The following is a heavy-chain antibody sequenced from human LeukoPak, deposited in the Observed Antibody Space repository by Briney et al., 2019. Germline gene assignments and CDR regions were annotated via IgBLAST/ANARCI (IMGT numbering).Heavy chain of an antibody. CDR2: INPNSGGT. V-gene: IGHV1-2*06. D-gene: IGHD5-24*01. CDR3: ARVGWRWLQFPDY. J-gene: IGHJ4*02. CDR1: GYTFTGYY. Sequence: GASVKVSCKASGYTFTGYYMHWVRQAPGQGLEWMGRINPNSGGTNYAQKFQGRVTMTRDTSISTAYMELSRLRSDDTAVYYCARVGWRWLQFPDYWGQGTLVTVFS.